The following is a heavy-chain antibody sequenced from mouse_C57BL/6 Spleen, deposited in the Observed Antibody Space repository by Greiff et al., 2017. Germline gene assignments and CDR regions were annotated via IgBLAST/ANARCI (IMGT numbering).Heavy chain of an antibody. D-gene: IGHD2-3*01. CDR3: ARGGGLLHAMDY. Sequence: EVQLQQSGPELVKPGASVKISCKASGYTFTDYYMNWVKQSHGKSLEWIGDINPNNGGTSYNQKFKGKATLTVDKSSSTAYMELRSLTSEDSAVYYCARGGGLLHAMDYWGQGTSVTVSS. J-gene: IGHJ4*01. CDR1: GYTFTDYY. CDR2: INPNNGGT. V-gene: IGHV1-26*01.